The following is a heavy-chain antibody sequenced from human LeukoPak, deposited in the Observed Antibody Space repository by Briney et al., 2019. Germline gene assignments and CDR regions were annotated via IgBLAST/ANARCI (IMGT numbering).Heavy chain of an antibody. J-gene: IGHJ6*03. CDR1: GYTFTSYG. D-gene: IGHD1-7*01. CDR2: IIPIFGTA. Sequence: SVKVSCKASGYTFTSYGISWVRQASGQGLEWMGGIIPIFGTANYAQKFQGRVTITTDESTSTAYMELSSLRSEDTAVYYCARGGITGTLSYYYYYMDVWGKGTTVTVSS. V-gene: IGHV1-69*05. CDR3: ARGGITGTLSYYYYYMDV.